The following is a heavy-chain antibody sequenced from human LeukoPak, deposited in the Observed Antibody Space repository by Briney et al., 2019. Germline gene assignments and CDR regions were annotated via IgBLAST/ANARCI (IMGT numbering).Heavy chain of an antibody. V-gene: IGHV3-53*01. J-gene: IGHJ6*03. CDR3: ARGSNYMDV. D-gene: IGHD3-10*01. CDR1: GLNVSTSY. CDR2: LYSGGNT. Sequence: GRSLRLSCAASGLNVSTSYMSWVSQFPGMRLEWVSVLYSGGNTYYIDSVKGRFTISRDNSKNTLFLQLNSLRGEDTAIYYCARGSNYMDVWGKGTTVTVSS.